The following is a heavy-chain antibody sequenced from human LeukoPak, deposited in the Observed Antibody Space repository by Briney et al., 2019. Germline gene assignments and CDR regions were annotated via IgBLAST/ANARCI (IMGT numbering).Heavy chain of an antibody. CDR3: AKDSPYGSGSFQYYFDY. D-gene: IGHD3-10*01. J-gene: IGHJ4*02. CDR1: GFTFSSYA. CDR2: ISGSGGTT. Sequence: PGGSLRLSCAASGFTFSSYAMSWVRQAPGKGLEWVSGISGSGGTTYYADSVKGRFTISRDNFKNTLYVHMNSLRAGDTAVYYCAKDSPYGSGSFQYYFDYWGQGTLAIVSS. V-gene: IGHV3-23*01.